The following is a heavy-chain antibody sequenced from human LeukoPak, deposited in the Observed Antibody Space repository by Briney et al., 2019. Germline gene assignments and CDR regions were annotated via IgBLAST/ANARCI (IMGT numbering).Heavy chain of an antibody. J-gene: IGHJ4*02. V-gene: IGHV4-39*02. Sequence: PSETLSLTCTVSGGSISSSSYYWGWIRQPPGKGLEWIGGIYYNGNTYYNPSLKSRVTISVDTSKNHFSLKLSAVTAADTAVYYCARDTAGFDYWGQRTLVTASS. D-gene: IGHD5-18*01. CDR3: ARDTAGFDY. CDR1: GGSISSSSYY. CDR2: IYYNGNT.